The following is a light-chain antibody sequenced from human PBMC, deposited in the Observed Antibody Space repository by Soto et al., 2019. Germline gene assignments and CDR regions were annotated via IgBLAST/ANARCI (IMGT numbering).Light chain of an antibody. J-gene: IGKJ1*01. CDR1: HSIDRW. Sequence: DIHMTQSPSTLPASVGDRVTITCRASHSIDRWLAWYQQRPWKPPKILIYHASSLETGVPSRFRGSGSGTEFSLNISSLQPDDFATEYCPHYNSYGTFGQGTKVDI. CDR2: HAS. V-gene: IGKV1-5*01. CDR3: PHYNSYGT.